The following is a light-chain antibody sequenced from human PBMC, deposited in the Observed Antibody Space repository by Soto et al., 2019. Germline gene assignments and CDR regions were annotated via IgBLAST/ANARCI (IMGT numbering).Light chain of an antibody. CDR3: QQYEAYSRT. Sequence: DIQMYKSPSTLSGTVGDRVTITCRASQTISSWLAWYQQKPGKAPKLLMYDASSLERGVPSRFSGSGSGTEFTLTISSLQPDDFATYYCQQYEAYSRTFAPGGIVDIK. CDR1: QTISSW. J-gene: IGKJ1*01. V-gene: IGKV1-5*01. CDR2: DAS.